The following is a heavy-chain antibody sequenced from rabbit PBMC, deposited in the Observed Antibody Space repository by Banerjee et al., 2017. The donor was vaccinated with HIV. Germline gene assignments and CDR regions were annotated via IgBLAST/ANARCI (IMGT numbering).Heavy chain of an antibody. J-gene: IGHJ6*01. Sequence: QSLEESGGDLVKPEGSLTLTCKASGIDFSSYYYMCWVRQAPGKGLELTACIYIDGGSTWYASWVNGRFTISRENTQNTLYLQLNSLTAADTATYFCARSNTYYGMDLWGPGTLVTV. CDR3: ARSNTYYGMDL. V-gene: IGHV1S43*01. CDR2: IYIDGGST. CDR1: GIDFSSYYY.